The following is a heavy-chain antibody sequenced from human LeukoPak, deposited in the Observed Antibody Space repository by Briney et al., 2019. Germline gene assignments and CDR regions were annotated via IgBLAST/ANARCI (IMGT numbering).Heavy chain of an antibody. CDR3: ARHSSSWYREYFQH. Sequence: SVKVPCKPSGGTFSSYDISWVRQAPGQGLEWMGGIIPIFGTANYAQKFQGRVTFTADESTSTAYMELSSLRSEDTAVYYCARHSSSWYREYFQHWGQGTLVTVSS. CDR1: GGTFSSYD. CDR2: IIPIFGTA. V-gene: IGHV1-69*01. J-gene: IGHJ1*01. D-gene: IGHD6-13*01.